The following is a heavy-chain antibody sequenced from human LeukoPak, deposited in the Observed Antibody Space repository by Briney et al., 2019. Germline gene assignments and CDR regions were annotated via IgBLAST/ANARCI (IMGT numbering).Heavy chain of an antibody. Sequence: GGSLGLSCAASGFTFSDYHMTWIRQAPGKGLEWVSYISSSSSYTNYADSVKGRFTISRDNAKNSLYLQMNSLRAEDTAVYYCAIDGGSWYFDLWGRGTLVTVSS. D-gene: IGHD2-15*01. CDR3: AIDGGSWYFDL. CDR1: GFTFSDYH. CDR2: ISSSSSYT. V-gene: IGHV3-11*03. J-gene: IGHJ2*01.